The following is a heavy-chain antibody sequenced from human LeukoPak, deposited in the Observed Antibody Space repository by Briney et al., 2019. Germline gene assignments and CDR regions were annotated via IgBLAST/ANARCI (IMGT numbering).Heavy chain of an antibody. D-gene: IGHD2-2*01. CDR3: AREAAIVVVPAACYYYGMDV. V-gene: IGHV4-30-4*01. Sequence: PSETLSLTCTVSGGSISSGDYYWSWIRQPPGKGLEWIGYIYYSGSTYYNPSLKSRVTISVDTSENQFSLKLSSVTAADTAVYYCAREAAIVVVPAACYYYGMDVWGQGTTVTVSS. CDR1: GGSISSGDYY. J-gene: IGHJ6*02. CDR2: IYYSGST.